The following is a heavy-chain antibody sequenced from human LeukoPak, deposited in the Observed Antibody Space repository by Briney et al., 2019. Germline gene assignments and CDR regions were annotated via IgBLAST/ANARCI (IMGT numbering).Heavy chain of an antibody. CDR3: TTVWNCGGDCSDAFDI. V-gene: IGHV3-15*01. J-gene: IGHJ3*02. CDR1: TFTFSNAW. Sequence: GGSLRLPCAASTFTFSNAWMSWVRQAPGKGLEWVGRIKSKTDGGTTDYAAPVKGRFTISRDDSKNALYLQMNSLKTEDTAVYYCTTVWNCGGDCSDAFDIWGQGTMVTVSS. CDR2: IKSKTDGGTT. D-gene: IGHD2-21*02.